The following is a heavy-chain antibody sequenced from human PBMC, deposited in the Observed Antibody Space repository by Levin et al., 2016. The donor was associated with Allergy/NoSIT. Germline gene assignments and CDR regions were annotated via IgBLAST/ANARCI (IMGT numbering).Heavy chain of an antibody. D-gene: IGHD3-22*01. CDR1: GFTFSSYG. CDR3: ASQSERGYYYYYYYYMDV. V-gene: IGHV3-30*03. Sequence: GGSLRLSCAASGFTFSSYGMHWVRQAPGKGLEWVAVISYDGSNKYYADSVKGRFTISRDNSKSTLYLQMNSLRAEDTAVYYCASQSERGYYYYYYYYMDVWGKGTTVTVSS. J-gene: IGHJ6*03. CDR2: ISYDGSNK.